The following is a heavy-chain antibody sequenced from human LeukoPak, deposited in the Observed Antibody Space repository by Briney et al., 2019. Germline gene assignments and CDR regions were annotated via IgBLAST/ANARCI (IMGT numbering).Heavy chain of an antibody. CDR2: ISSSSSTI. Sequence: PGGSLRLSCAASGFTFSSYSMNWVRQAPGKGLEWVSYISSSSSTIYYADSVKGRFTISRDNAKNSLYLQMNSLRAEDTAVYYCARVPGASWYYGSGSYSYWGQGTLVTVSS. CDR1: GFTFSSYS. V-gene: IGHV3-48*01. CDR3: ARVPGASWYYGSGSYSY. D-gene: IGHD3-10*01. J-gene: IGHJ4*02.